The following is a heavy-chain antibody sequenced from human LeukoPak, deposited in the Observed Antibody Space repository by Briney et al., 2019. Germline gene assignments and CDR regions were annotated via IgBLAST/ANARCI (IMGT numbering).Heavy chain of an antibody. CDR1: GYSFSSYW. J-gene: IGHJ4*02. D-gene: IGHD3-10*01. V-gene: IGHV5-51*01. CDR2: IYPGASDT. CDR3: ARLMGVTASDY. Sequence: GESLKISCEGSGYSFSSYWIGWVRQMPGKGLEWMGIIYPGASDTRYSPSFQGQVTISADESINTIYLQWSSLKASDTALYYCARLMGVTASDYWGQGTLVTVSS.